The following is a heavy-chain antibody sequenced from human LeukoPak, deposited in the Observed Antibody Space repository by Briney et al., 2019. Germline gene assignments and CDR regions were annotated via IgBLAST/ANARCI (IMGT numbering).Heavy chain of an antibody. V-gene: IGHV4-34*01. Sequence: SEALSLTCAVYGGSFSGYYWSWIRQPPEKGLEWIGEINHSGSTNYNPSLKSRVTISVDTSKNQFSLKLSSVTAADTAVYYCARASTPLANKWFDPWGQGTLVTVSS. CDR2: INHSGST. D-gene: IGHD2-2*01. CDR3: ARASTPLANKWFDP. CDR1: GGSFSGYY. J-gene: IGHJ5*02.